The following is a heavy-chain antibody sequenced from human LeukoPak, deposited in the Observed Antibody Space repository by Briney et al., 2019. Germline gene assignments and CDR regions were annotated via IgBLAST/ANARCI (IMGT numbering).Heavy chain of an antibody. CDR2: ISWDGGST. J-gene: IGHJ4*02. V-gene: IGHV3-43D*03. D-gene: IGHD1-26*01. CDR3: AKVESGSYYPLDY. Sequence: GGSLRLSCAASGFTFSSYGMHWVRQAPGKGLEWVSLISWDGGSTYYADSVKGRFTISRDNSKNSLYLQMNSLRAEDTALYYCAKVESGSYYPLDYWGQGTLVTVSS. CDR1: GFTFSSYG.